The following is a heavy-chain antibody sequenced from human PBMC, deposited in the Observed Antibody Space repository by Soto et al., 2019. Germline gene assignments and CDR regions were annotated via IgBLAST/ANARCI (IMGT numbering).Heavy chain of an antibody. J-gene: IGHJ4*02. V-gene: IGHV1-18*01. CDR1: GYIFIGYG. CDR2: ISTYNGNT. Sequence: ASVKVSCQGSGYIFIGYGISGVRQAPGKGLEWMGRISTYNGNTNYAQKLQGRVTMTTDTSTSTAYMELRSLRSDDTAVYYCAINMDGSGSYYTDYWGQGTLVTVSS. CDR3: AINMDGSGSYYTDY. D-gene: IGHD3-10*01.